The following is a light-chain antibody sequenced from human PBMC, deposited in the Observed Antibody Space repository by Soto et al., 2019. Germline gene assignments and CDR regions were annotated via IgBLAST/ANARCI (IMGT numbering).Light chain of an antibody. Sequence: EVVMTQSPATLSVSPGERVTLSCRASQTVHSNLAWYQQRPGQAPSLLISYASTRATGIPARFSSSGSGTEFPLTIISLQFEDSGVYYCQQYSNWPLTVGARTKVEMK. CDR3: QQYSNWPLT. V-gene: IGKV3-15*01. CDR1: QTVHSN. J-gene: IGKJ4*01. CDR2: YAS.